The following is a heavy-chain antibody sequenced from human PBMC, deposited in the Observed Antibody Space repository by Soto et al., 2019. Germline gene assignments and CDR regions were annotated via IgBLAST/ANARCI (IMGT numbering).Heavy chain of an antibody. Sequence: VGSLRLSCAASGFTFSSYSMNWVRQAPGRGLEWVSSISSSSSYIYYADSVKGRFTISRDNAKNSLYLQMNSLRAEDTAVYYCARDYDFWSGSFDPWGQGTLVTVSS. CDR2: ISSSSSYI. CDR1: GFTFSSYS. CDR3: ARDYDFWSGSFDP. V-gene: IGHV3-21*01. J-gene: IGHJ5*02. D-gene: IGHD3-3*01.